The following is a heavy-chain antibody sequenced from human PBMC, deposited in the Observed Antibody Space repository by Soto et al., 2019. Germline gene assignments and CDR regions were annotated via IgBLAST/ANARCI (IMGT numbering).Heavy chain of an antibody. Sequence: QVQLVQSGAEVKKPGASVTVSCKTSGYTFSNYGINWVRQAPGQGLEWMGWISGYNGNTNYAQTDQGRATMTTDTSTGTVYMELRSLKSDDTAIYYCSRFIMVGGWFDPNYYHGMDVWGQGTTVTVSS. CDR1: GYTFSNYG. D-gene: IGHD6-19*01. J-gene: IGHJ6*02. V-gene: IGHV1-18*01. CDR2: ISGYNGNT. CDR3: SRFIMVGGWFDPNYYHGMDV.